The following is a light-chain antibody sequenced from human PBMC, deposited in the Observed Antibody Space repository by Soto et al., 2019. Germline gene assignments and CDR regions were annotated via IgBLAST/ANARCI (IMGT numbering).Light chain of an antibody. CDR1: LPISNY. J-gene: IGKJ1*01. V-gene: IGKV1-27*01. CDR2: AAS. CDR3: LQDYGDSWT. Sequence: QMKTSQAGLSRSVGDRVTITCRASLPISNYLAWYQQKPGKIPNLLVYAASTLQAGVPSRFSGSGSGTDFTLTISSLQPEDFASYYCLQDYGDSWTFGQGTMV.